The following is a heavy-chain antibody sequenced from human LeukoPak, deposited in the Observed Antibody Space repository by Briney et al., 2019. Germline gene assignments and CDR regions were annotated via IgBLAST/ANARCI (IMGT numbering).Heavy chain of an antibody. CDR2: IKEDGSEK. V-gene: IGHV3-7*01. D-gene: IGHD3-3*01. CDR3: ARDLVII. Sequence: PGGSLRLSCEGSGFTFSSYWMSWVRQAPGKGLEWVANIKEDGSEKYYVDSVKGRFTISRDNAKNSLYLQMNSLRAEDTAVYYCARDLVIIWGQGTLVTVSS. J-gene: IGHJ4*02. CDR1: GFTFSSYW.